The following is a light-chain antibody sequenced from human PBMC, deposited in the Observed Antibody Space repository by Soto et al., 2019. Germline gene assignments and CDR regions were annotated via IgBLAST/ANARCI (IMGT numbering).Light chain of an antibody. CDR2: SAS. Sequence: DIQMTQSPSSLSTSIGERVTITCRASQRINIYLNWYRQKPGKAPELLIYSASNLQSGVPSRFSGSGSGTDFTLTISGLQSEDFATYYCQQSFSTPTFGQGTRLAIK. CDR1: QRINIY. CDR3: QQSFSTPT. J-gene: IGKJ5*01. V-gene: IGKV1-39*01.